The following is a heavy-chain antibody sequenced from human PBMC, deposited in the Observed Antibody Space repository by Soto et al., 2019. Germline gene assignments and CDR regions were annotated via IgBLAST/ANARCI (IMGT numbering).Heavy chain of an antibody. V-gene: IGHV3-23*01. CDR2: ISGSGGST. Sequence: GALRLSCAASGFTFSSYAMSWVRQAPGKGLEWVSAISGSGGSTYYADSVKGRFTISRDNSKNTLYLQMNSLRAEDTAVYYCAKAMAVAYTNWFDPWGQGTLVTVSS. D-gene: IGHD6-19*01. CDR3: AKAMAVAYTNWFDP. J-gene: IGHJ5*02. CDR1: GFTFSSYA.